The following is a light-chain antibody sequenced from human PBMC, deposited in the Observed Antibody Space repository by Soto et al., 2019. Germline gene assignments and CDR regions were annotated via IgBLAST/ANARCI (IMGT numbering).Light chain of an antibody. CDR1: ENVNGH. J-gene: IGKJ1*01. CDR2: EAS. CDR3: QQYNDLPS. Sequence: IQMTQSPNTLSASVGDRASITCRASENVNGHLAWYQQKPGKAPKLLIYEASILESGVPSRFSGSGYGTDFTLTINGLLPEDFVTYYCQQYNDLPSFGQGTKV. V-gene: IGKV1-5*03.